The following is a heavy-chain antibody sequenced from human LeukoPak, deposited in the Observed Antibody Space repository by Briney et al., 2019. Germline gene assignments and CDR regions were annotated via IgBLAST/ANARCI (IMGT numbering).Heavy chain of an antibody. D-gene: IGHD6-19*01. CDR1: GGSISSYY. J-gene: IGHJ6*02. CDR3: ARGSDSSGWGDYYYGMDV. CDR2: IYYSGST. Sequence: SETLPLTCTVSGGSISSYYWSWIRQPPGKGLEWIGYIYYSGSTNYNPSLKSRVTISVDTSKNQFSLKLSSVTAADTAVYYCARGSDSSGWGDYYYGMDVWGQGTTVTVSS. V-gene: IGHV4-59*01.